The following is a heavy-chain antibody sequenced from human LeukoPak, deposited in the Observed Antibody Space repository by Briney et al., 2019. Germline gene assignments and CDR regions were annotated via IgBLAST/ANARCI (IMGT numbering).Heavy chain of an antibody. CDR1: GGTFSSYA. V-gene: IGHV1-69*13. J-gene: IGHJ4*02. D-gene: IGHD2-8*01. CDR3: ARDLGYCANGVCHTRFDY. CDR2: IIPIFGTA. Sequence: SVKVSCKASGGTFSSYAISWVRQAPGQGLEWMGGIIPIFGTANYAQKFQGRVTITADESTSTAYMELSSLRSEDTAVYYCARDLGYCANGVCHTRFDYWGQGTLVAVSS.